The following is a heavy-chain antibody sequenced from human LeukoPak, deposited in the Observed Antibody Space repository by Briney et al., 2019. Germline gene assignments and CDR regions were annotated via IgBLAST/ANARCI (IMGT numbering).Heavy chain of an antibody. CDR2: IYYSGST. J-gene: IGHJ5*02. CDR1: GSSISSGGYY. V-gene: IGHV4-31*03. Sequence: SQTLSLTCTVSGSSISSGGYYSSWIRQHPGKGLEWIGYIYYSGSTYYNPSLKSRVTISVDTSKNQFSLKLSSVTAADTAGYYCAIDTEEGWFDPWGQGTLVTVSS. CDR3: AIDTEEGWFDP.